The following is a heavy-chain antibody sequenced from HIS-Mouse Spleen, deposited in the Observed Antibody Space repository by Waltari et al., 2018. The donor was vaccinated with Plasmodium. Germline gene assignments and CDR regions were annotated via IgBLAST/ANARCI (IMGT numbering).Heavy chain of an antibody. CDR2: INPNSGGT. D-gene: IGHD3-16*01. CDR3: ARWGVDAFDI. J-gene: IGHJ3*02. V-gene: IGHV1-2*02. CDR1: GYTFTGYY. Sequence: QVQLVQSGAEVKQPGSPVKVSCKVSGYTFTGYYMPWVRQDPGQGLEWMGWINPNSGGTNYAQKFQGRVTMTRDTSISTAYMELSRLRSDDTAVYYCARWGVDAFDIWGQGTMVTVSS.